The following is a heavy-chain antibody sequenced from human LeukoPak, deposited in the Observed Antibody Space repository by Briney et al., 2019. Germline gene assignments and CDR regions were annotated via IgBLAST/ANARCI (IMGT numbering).Heavy chain of an antibody. CDR1: GFTFSNYG. Sequence: GGSLRLSCGAPGFTFSNYGMHWVRQAPGKGLEWVAVIWYDGSNENYADSVKGRFTISRDNSKNTLYLQMNSLRAEDTAVYYCAREGSWGTSLAQNWFDPWGQGTLVIVSS. D-gene: IGHD1-1*01. CDR3: AREGSWGTSLAQNWFDP. V-gene: IGHV3-33*01. J-gene: IGHJ5*02. CDR2: IWYDGSNE.